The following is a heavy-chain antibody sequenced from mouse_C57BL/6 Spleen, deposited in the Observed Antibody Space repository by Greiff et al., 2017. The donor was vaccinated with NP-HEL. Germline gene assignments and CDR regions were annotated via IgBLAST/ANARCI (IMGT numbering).Heavy chain of an antibody. Sequence: QVQLKESGAELVRPGASVTLSCKASGYTFTDYEMHWVKQTPVHGLEWIGAIDPETGGTAYNQKFKGKAILTADKSSSTAYMELRSLTSEDSAVYYCTRRGLYYFDYWGQGTTLTVSS. J-gene: IGHJ2*01. CDR2: IDPETGGT. CDR3: TRRGLYYFDY. CDR1: GYTFTDYE. V-gene: IGHV1-15*01.